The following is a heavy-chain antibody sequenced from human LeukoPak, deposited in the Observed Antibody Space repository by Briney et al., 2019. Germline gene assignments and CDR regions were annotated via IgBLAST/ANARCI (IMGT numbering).Heavy chain of an antibody. CDR1: GGSISSGSYY. D-gene: IGHD2-2*02. CDR2: IYTSGST. CDR3: ARGYCSSTSCYNYYYGMDV. J-gene: IGHJ6*02. V-gene: IGHV4-61*02. Sequence: SETPSLTCTVSGGSISSGSYYWSWIRQPAGKGLEWIGRIYTSGSTNYNPSLKSRVTISVDTSKNQFSLKLSSVTAADTAVYYCARGYCSSTSCYNYYYGMDVWGQGTTVTVSS.